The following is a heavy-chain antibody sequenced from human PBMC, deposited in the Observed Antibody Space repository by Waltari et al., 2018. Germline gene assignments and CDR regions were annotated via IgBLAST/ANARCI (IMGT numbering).Heavy chain of an antibody. Sequence: EVQLLESGGGLVQPGGSLRLSCAASGFTFSSYAMSWVRQAPGKGLELVSAISGSGGSTYYADSVKGRFTISRDNSKNTLYLQMNSLRAEDTAVYYCAKDQRGNYDSSPGGYWGQGTLVTVSS. V-gene: IGHV3-23*01. D-gene: IGHD3-22*01. J-gene: IGHJ4*02. CDR1: GFTFSSYA. CDR2: ISGSGGST. CDR3: AKDQRGNYDSSPGGY.